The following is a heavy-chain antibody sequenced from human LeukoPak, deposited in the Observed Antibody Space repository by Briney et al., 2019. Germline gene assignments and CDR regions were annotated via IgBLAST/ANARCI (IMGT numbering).Heavy chain of an antibody. CDR1: GGYISSGDYY. CDR3: AKERLVPAAICGLDSDY. Sequence: PSQTLSLTCTVSGGYISSGDYYWRWIRQPPGKGLEWIGYIYYSGSTYYNPSLKSRVTISVDTSKNQFSLKLSSVTAADPVVYYCAKERLVPAAICGLDSDYWGQGTLVTVSS. CDR2: IYYSGST. V-gene: IGHV4-30-4*08. J-gene: IGHJ4*02. D-gene: IGHD2-2*02.